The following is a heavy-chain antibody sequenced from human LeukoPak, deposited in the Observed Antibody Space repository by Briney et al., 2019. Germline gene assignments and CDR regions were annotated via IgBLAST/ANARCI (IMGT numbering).Heavy chain of an antibody. Sequence: ASVKVSCKASGGTFSSYAISWVRQAPGQGLEWMGGIIPIFGTANYAQKFQGRVTITRDTSASTAYMELSSLRSEDMAVYYCARATYYSDSSGYHSLSYFDHWGQGTLVTVSS. J-gene: IGHJ4*02. CDR1: GGTFSSYA. CDR2: IIPIFGTA. CDR3: ARATYYSDSSGYHSLSYFDH. D-gene: IGHD3-22*01. V-gene: IGHV1-69*05.